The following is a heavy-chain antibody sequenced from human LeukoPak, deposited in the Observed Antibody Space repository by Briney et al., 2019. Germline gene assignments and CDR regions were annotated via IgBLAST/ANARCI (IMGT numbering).Heavy chain of an antibody. V-gene: IGHV3-30-3*01. CDR2: ISYDGSNK. J-gene: IGHJ4*02. Sequence: GGSLRLSCAASGFTFSSYAMHWVRQAPGKGLEWVAVISYDGSNKYYADSVKGRFTISRDNSKNTLYLQMNSLRAEDTAVYYCAREPIRLYYFDYWGQGTLVTVSS. CDR1: GFTFSSYA. CDR3: AREPIRLYYFDY.